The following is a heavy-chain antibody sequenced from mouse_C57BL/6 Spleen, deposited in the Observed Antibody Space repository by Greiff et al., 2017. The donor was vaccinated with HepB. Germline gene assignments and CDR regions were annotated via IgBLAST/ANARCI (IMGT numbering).Heavy chain of an antibody. Sequence: VESGGGLVKPGGSLKLSCAASGFTFSDYGMHWVRQAPEKGLEWVAYISSGSSTIYYAVTVKGRFTISRDNAKNTLFLQMTSLRSEDTAMYYCARAPVGEYYFDYWGEGTTLTVSS. J-gene: IGHJ2*01. CDR3: ARAPVGEYYFDY. D-gene: IGHD1-1*01. CDR2: ISSGSSTI. CDR1: GFTFSDYG. V-gene: IGHV5-17*01.